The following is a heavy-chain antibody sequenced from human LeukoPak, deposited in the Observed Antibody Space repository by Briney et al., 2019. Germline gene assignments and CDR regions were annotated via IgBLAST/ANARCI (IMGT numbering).Heavy chain of an antibody. J-gene: IGHJ5*02. CDR2: ISWNSGSI. D-gene: IGHD3-10*01. CDR3: AKGYYGSSWFDP. V-gene: IGHV3-9*01. CDR1: GFTFDDYA. Sequence: KTGGSLRLSCAASGFTFDDYAMHWVRQAPGKGLEWVSGISWNSGSIGYADSVKGRFTISRDNAKNSLYLQMNSLRAEDTALYYCAKGYYGSSWFDPSGQRTLVTVSS.